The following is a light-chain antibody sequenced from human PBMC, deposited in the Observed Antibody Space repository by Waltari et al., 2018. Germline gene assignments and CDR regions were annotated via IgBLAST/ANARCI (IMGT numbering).Light chain of an antibody. CDR1: QSIANY. CDR3: QQSYNTPLT. CDR2: AAS. Sequence: DIQMTQSPSSLSASIGDRVTITCRASQSIANYLNWYQQKPRKAPKLLIYAASSLQSGVPSRFSGSGSGTDFTLTISSLQPEDFVTYYCQQSYNTPLTFGPGTKVDI. V-gene: IGKV1-39*01. J-gene: IGKJ3*01.